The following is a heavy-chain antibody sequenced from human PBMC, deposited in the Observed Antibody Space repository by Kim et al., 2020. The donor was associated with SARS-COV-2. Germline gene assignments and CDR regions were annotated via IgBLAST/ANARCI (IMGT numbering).Heavy chain of an antibody. Sequence: YHPPLKRRATISVDKSKHQFPLKRSSVTAADTAVYYCARGSDYYGSNFDYWGQGTLVTVSS. D-gene: IGHD3-10*01. V-gene: IGHV4-39*06. CDR3: ARGSDYYGSNFDY. J-gene: IGHJ4*02.